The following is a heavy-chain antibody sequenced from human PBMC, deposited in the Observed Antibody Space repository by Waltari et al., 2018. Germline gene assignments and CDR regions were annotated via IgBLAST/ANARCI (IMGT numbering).Heavy chain of an antibody. J-gene: IGHJ5*02. D-gene: IGHD2-15*01. V-gene: IGHV4-4*02. CDR1: GDSVTRPNW. Sequence: QLQLQESGPGLVKPSGTLSLSSAVSGDSVTRPNWWSWVRQSPQRGLEWIGQVLSTGKTNYSPSFASRVTMSLDASSNQFSLKVTSATAADTAVYYCARDRGRGLYLDAWGPGTLVTVSP. CDR3: ARDRGRGLYLDA. CDR2: VLSTGKT.